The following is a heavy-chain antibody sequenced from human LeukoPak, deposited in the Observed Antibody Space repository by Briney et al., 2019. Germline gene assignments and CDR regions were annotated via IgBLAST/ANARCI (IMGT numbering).Heavy chain of an antibody. CDR3: AKGAYCGGDCPSGGYFDL. Sequence: GGSLRLSCAASGFTFSSYAMSWVRQAPGKGLEWVSAISGSGGSTYYADSVKGRFTISRDNSKNTLYLQMNSLRAEDTAVYYCAKGAYCGGDCPSGGYFDLWGRGTLVTVSS. CDR1: GFTFSSYA. V-gene: IGHV3-23*01. J-gene: IGHJ2*01. CDR2: ISGSGGST. D-gene: IGHD2-21*02.